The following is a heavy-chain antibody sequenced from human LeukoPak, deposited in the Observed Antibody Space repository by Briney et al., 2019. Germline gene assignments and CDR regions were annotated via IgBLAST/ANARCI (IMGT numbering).Heavy chain of an antibody. CDR3: ARGDDYTQYYFDY. CDR1: GYTFTGYY. Sequence: ASVKVSCKASGYTFTGYYMHWVRQAPGQGLEWMGWINPNSGGTNYAQKFQGRVTMTRDTSISTAYMELSRLRSDDTAVYYCARGDDYTQYYFDYWGQGTLVTVSS. V-gene: IGHV1-2*02. CDR2: INPNSGGT. J-gene: IGHJ4*02. D-gene: IGHD4-11*01.